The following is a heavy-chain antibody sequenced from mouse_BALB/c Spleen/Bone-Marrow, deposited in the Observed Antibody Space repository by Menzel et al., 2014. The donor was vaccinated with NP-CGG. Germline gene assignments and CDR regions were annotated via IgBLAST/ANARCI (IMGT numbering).Heavy chain of an antibody. CDR2: IDPSDSYT. Sequence: VQLQQSGAELVKPGASVKLSCKASGYTFTSYWMHWVKQRPGQGLEWIGEIDPSDSYTNYNQKFKGKATLTVDKSSSTAYMQLSSLTSEDSAVYYCASRVLYAMGYWGQGTSVTVSS. J-gene: IGHJ4*01. V-gene: IGHV1-69*02. CDR1: GYTFTSYW. CDR3: ASRVLYAMGY.